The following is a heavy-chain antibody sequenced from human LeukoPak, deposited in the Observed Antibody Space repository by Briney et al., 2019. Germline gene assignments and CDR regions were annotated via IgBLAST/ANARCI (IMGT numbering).Heavy chain of an antibody. CDR3: ARSPWYYYGPGSYYNAPKYFDY. D-gene: IGHD3-10*01. CDR2: INHSGST. Sequence: SETLSLTCAVYGGSFSGYYWSWIRLPPGKGLEWIGEINHSGSTNYNPSLKSRVTISVDTSKNQFSLKLSSVTAADTAVYYCARSPWYYYGPGSYYNAPKYFDYWGQGTLVTVSS. J-gene: IGHJ4*02. CDR1: GGSFSGYY. V-gene: IGHV4-34*01.